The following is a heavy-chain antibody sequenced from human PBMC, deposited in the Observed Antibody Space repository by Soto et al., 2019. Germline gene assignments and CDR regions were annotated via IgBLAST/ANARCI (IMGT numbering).Heavy chain of an antibody. D-gene: IGHD5-12*01. CDR1: GYHFKGYY. J-gene: IGHJ6*02. V-gene: IGHV1-2*04. Sequence: ASVKVSCKASGYHFKGYYIHWVRQAPGQGLEWVGWINPDSGGTSYAQKFQGWVTLTSDTSISTAYMELSRLKSDDTAVYYCAKESAYDLSCCYSMDVWGQGTSVTVSS. CDR2: INPDSGGT. CDR3: AKESAYDLSCCYSMDV.